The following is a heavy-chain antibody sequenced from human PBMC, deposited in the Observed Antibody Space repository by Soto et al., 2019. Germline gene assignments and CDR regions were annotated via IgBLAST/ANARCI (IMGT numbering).Heavy chain of an antibody. CDR3: ARVLGNYDFWSGYSFDY. V-gene: IGHV4-31*03. CDR2: IYYSGST. D-gene: IGHD3-3*01. Sequence: SETLSLTCTVSGGSISSGGYYWSWIRQHPGKGLEWIGYIYYSGSTYYNPSLKSRVTISVDTSKNQFSLKLSSVTAADTAVYYCARVLGNYDFWSGYSFDYWGQGTLVTVSS. CDR1: GGSISSGGYY. J-gene: IGHJ4*02.